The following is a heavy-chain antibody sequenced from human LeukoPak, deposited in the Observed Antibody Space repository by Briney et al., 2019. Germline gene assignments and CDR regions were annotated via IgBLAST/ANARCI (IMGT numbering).Heavy chain of an antibody. V-gene: IGHV4-59*01. Sequence: SETLSLTCTVSGGSISSYYWSWIRQPPGKGLEWIGYIYYSGSTNYNPSLKSRVTISVDTSKNQFSLKLSSVTAADTAVYYCADSPFDWLLYELVYWGQGTLVTVSS. CDR1: GGSISSYY. CDR3: ADSPFDWLLYELVY. J-gene: IGHJ4*02. D-gene: IGHD3-9*01. CDR2: IYYSGST.